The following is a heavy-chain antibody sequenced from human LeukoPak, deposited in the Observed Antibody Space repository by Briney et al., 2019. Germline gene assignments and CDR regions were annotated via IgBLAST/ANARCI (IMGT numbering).Heavy chain of an antibody. CDR2: ISSSGNTI. Sequence: GGSLRLSCAASGFTFSSYEMNWLRQAPGKGLEWVSYISSSGNTIYYADSVKGRFTISRHNAKNSLYLQMDSLRAEDTAVYYCASETKRGYSYGSPTDAFDIWGQGTMVTVSS. J-gene: IGHJ3*02. CDR3: ASETKRGYSYGSPTDAFDI. V-gene: IGHV3-48*03. D-gene: IGHD5-18*01. CDR1: GFTFSSYE.